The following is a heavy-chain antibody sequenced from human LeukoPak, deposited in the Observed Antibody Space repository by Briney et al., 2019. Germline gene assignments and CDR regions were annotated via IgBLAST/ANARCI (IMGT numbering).Heavy chain of an antibody. CDR2: IRSKANSYAT. CDR1: GFTFSGSA. Sequence: GGSLRLSCAASGFTFSGSAIHWVRQASGKGLEWVGRIRSKANSYATAYAASVKGRFTISRDDSKNTAYLQMNSLKTEDTAVYYCTRREYSSSEGSYYYYYGMDVWGQGTTVTVSS. CDR3: TRREYSSSEGSYYYYYGMDV. V-gene: IGHV3-73*01. J-gene: IGHJ6*02. D-gene: IGHD6-6*01.